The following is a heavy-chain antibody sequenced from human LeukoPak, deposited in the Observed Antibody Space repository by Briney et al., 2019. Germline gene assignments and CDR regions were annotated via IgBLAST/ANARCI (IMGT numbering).Heavy chain of an antibody. CDR1: GYTFTGYY. Sequence: ASVKVSCKTSGYTFTGYYMHWVRQAPGQGLEWMGWTNPNSGGTNYAPKFQGRVTMTRDTSISTDYMELSSLRSDDTAVYYCARLYSSTEVIDSWGQGTLVTVSS. V-gene: IGHV1-2*02. CDR3: ARLYSSTEVIDS. J-gene: IGHJ4*02. CDR2: TNPNSGGT. D-gene: IGHD6-13*01.